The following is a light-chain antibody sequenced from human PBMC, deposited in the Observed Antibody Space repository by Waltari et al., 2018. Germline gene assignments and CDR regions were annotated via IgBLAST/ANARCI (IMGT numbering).Light chain of an antibody. Sequence: DIQMIQSPSTLSASVGVQVTITSRASQSISSWLAWYQQKPGKAPKLLIYKASSLESGVPSRFSGSGSGTEFTLTISSLQPDDFAVYYCQQYNSYPPLTFGGGTKVEIK. CDR2: KAS. CDR1: QSISSW. J-gene: IGKJ4*01. CDR3: QQYNSYPPLT. V-gene: IGKV1-5*03.